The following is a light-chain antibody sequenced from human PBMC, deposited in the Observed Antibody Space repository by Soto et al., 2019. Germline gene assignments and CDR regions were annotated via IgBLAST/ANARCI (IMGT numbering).Light chain of an antibody. CDR3: QSFDSTLSGGV. CDR2: GNT. V-gene: IGLV1-40*01. Sequence: QSVLTQPPSVSGAPGQRVTISCTGSGSNIGAGHNVHWYQQLPGTAPKLLIYGNTNRPSGVPDRFSASKSDTSASLAITGLQSGDEAFYYCQSFDSTLSGGVFGTGTKVTVL. J-gene: IGLJ1*01. CDR1: GSNIGAGHN.